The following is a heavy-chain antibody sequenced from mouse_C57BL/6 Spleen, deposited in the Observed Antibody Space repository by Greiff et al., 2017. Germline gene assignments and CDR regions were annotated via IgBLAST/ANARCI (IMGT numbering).Heavy chain of an antibody. Sequence: VQLKQSGAELARPGASVKMSCKASGYTFTSYTMHWVKQRPGQGLEWIGYINPSSGYTKYNQKFKDKATLTADKSSSTAYMQLSSLTSEDSAVYYCARGYYYGSSPYWYFDVWGTGTTVTVSS. D-gene: IGHD1-1*01. CDR2: INPSSGYT. V-gene: IGHV1-4*01. CDR1: GYTFTSYT. J-gene: IGHJ1*03. CDR3: ARGYYYGSSPYWYFDV.